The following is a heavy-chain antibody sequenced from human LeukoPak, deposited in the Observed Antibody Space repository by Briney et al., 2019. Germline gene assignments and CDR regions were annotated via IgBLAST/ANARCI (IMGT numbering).Heavy chain of an antibody. V-gene: IGHV3-23*01. CDR1: GFTFSSYA. D-gene: IGHD3-10*01. CDR2: ISGSGGST. CDR3: ANIYYGSGSYRSGFDY. J-gene: IGHJ4*02. Sequence: GGSLRLSCAASGFTFSSYAMSWVRQAQGKGLEWVSDISGSGGSTYYADSVKGRFTISRDNSKNTLYLQMNSLRAEDTAVYYCANIYYGSGSYRSGFDYWGQGTLVTVSS.